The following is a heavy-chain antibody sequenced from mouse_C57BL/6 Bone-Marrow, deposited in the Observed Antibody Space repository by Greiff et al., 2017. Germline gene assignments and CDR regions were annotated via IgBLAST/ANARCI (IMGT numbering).Heavy chain of an antibody. J-gene: IGHJ3*01. D-gene: IGHD4-1*01. CDR1: GYAFSSSW. V-gene: IGHV1-82*01. CDR3: AREGLGKAWFAY. CDR2: IYPGDGDT. Sequence: QVQLQQSGPELVKPGASVKISCKASGYAFSSSWMNWVKQRPGKGLEWIGRIYPGDGDTNYNGKFMGKATLTADKSSSTAYMQLSSLTSEDSAVYFCAREGLGKAWFAYWGQGTLVTVSA.